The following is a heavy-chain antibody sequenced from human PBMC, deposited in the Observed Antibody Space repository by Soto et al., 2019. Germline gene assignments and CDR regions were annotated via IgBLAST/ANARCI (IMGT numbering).Heavy chain of an antibody. CDR1: GFTFSNAW. Sequence: GGSLRLSCAASGFTFSNAWMNWVRQAPGKGLEWVGRIKSKTDGGTTDYAAPVKGRFTISRDDSKNTLYLQMNSLKTEDTAVYYCTPTPLAAAGTYDYWGQGTLVTVSS. CDR3: TPTPLAAAGTYDY. V-gene: IGHV3-15*07. J-gene: IGHJ4*02. D-gene: IGHD6-13*01. CDR2: IKSKTDGGTT.